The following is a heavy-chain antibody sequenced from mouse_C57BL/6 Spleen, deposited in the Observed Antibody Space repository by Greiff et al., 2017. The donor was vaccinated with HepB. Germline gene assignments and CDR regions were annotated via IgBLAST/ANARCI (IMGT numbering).Heavy chain of an antibody. CDR2: IYPGSGST. V-gene: IGHV1-55*01. D-gene: IGHD1-1*02. CDR1: GYTFTSYW. J-gene: IGHJ3*01. Sequence: VQLQQPGAELVKPGASVKMSCKASGYTFTSYWITWVKQRPGQGLEWIGDIYPGSGSTNYNEKFKSKATLTVDTSSSTAYMQLSSLTSEDSAVYYCAREDGSYWAWFAYWGQGTLVTVSA. CDR3: AREDGSYWAWFAY.